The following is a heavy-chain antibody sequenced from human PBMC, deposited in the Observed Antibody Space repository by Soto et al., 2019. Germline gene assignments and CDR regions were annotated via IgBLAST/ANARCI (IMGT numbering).Heavy chain of an antibody. CDR2: ISSSSSYI. CDR3: ARDTGRNDILTCYLEPYYCYGMDF. D-gene: IGHD3-9*01. V-gene: IGHV3-21*01. CDR1: GFTFSSYS. Sequence: GGSLRLSCAASGFTFSSYSMNWVRQAPGKGLEWVSSISSSSSYIYYADSVKGRFTISRDNAKNSLYLQMNSLRAEDTAVYYCARDTGRNDILTCYLEPYYCYGMDFWSQGTTVTVS. J-gene: IGHJ6*02.